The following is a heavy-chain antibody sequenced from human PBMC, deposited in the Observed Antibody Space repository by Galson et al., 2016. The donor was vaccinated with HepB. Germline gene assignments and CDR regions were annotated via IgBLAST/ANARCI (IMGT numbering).Heavy chain of an antibody. J-gene: IGHJ4*02. CDR3: TTRVERRQSSGWDY. Sequence: SVKVSCKASGYTFTRYAIHWVRQAPGQRLEWMGWINAVIGNRKYSRRFQGRVTITRDTSASTAYMELSRLRSEDTAEYYCTTRVERRQSSGWDYWGQGTLVTVSS. CDR1: GYTFTRYA. CDR2: INAVIGNR. V-gene: IGHV1-3*01. D-gene: IGHD6-19*01.